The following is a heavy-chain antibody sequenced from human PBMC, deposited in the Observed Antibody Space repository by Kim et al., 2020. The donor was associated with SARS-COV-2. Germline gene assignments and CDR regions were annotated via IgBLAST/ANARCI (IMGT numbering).Heavy chain of an antibody. CDR2: INHSGST. CDR3: ARAGSYCSSTSCYMWAYFDY. Sequence: SETLSLTCAVYGGSFSGYYWSWIRQPPGKGLEWIGEINHSGSTNYNPSLKSRVTISVDTSKNQFSLKLSSVTAADTAVYYCARAGSYCSSTSCYMWAYFDYWGQGTLVTVSS. CDR1: GGSFSGYY. J-gene: IGHJ4*02. V-gene: IGHV4-34*01. D-gene: IGHD2-2*02.